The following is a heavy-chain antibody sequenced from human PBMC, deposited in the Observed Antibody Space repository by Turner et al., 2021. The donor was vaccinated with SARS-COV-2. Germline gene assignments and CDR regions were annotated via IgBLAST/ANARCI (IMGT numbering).Heavy chain of an antibody. CDR1: GFTFSSYA. V-gene: IGHV3-23*01. Sequence: EVQLLESGGGLVQPGGSLRLSCAASGFTFSSYAMSWVRQAPGKGLEWVSTITDSASRTYYADSVKGRFTISRDNSKNTLYQQMNSLRVEDTAVYYCAKTQRRNWYFDLWGRGTLVTVSS. CDR3: AKTQRRNWYFDL. CDR2: ITDSASRT. J-gene: IGHJ2*01.